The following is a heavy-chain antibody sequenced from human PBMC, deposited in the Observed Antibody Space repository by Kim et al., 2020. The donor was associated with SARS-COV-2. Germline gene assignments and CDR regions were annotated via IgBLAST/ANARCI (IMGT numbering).Heavy chain of an antibody. CDR1: GFTFSTNA. Sequence: GGSLRLSCGASGFTFSTNAMTWVRQAPGKGLEWVSSISCSGDITHYADSVKGRFTISRDNSKNTLYLQMSSLRADATAVYYCAKDSDTSVGWFDFHYWG. CDR3: AKDSDTSVGWFDFHY. D-gene: IGHD6-19*01. CDR2: ISCSGDIT. J-gene: IGHJ4*01. V-gene: IGHV3-23*01.